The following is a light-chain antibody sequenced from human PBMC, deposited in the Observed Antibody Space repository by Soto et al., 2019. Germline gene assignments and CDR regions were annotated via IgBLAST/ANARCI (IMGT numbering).Light chain of an antibody. V-gene: IGKV3-20*01. J-gene: IGKJ3*01. CDR2: GAS. Sequence: EIVLTQSPGTLSLSPGERATLSCRASQTVSSSYLAWYQQKPGQAPRLLIYGASSRATDIPDRFSGSGSGTDFTLTISRLGPEDFSVYYCLQYGSSPRFTFGPGTKVDI. CDR1: QTVSSSY. CDR3: LQYGSSPRFT.